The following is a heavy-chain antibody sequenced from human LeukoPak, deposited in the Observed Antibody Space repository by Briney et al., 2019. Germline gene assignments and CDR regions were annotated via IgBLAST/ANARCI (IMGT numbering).Heavy chain of an antibody. J-gene: IGHJ3*02. CDR3: AKVLFLERAGAFDI. Sequence: GGALRLSCAASGFTFSSYAMSWVRQAPGKGLEWVSAISGSGGTTYYADSVKGRFTISRDNSKNTRHRQIYILTADDTAVYYCAKVLFLERAGAFDIRGAGEIVTVSS. CDR1: GFTFSSYA. V-gene: IGHV3-23*01. D-gene: IGHD2/OR15-2a*01. CDR2: ISGSGGTT.